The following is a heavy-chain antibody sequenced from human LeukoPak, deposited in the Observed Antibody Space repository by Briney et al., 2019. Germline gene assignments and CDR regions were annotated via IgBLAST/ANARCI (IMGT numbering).Heavy chain of an antibody. J-gene: IGHJ6*02. CDR3: AKSPPGMDV. CDR1: GFTFSSYA. Sequence: GGSLRLSCATSGFTFSSYAMTWVRQAPGKGLEWVSGISGSGDSTYYADSVKGRFTISRDNSKNTLYLQMNSLRVEDTAVYYCAKSPPGMDVWGQGTTVTVS. V-gene: IGHV3-23*01. CDR2: ISGSGDST.